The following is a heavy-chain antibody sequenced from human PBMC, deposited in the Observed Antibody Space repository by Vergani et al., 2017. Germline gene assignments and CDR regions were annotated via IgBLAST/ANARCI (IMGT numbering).Heavy chain of an antibody. CDR1: GGTFSSYA. D-gene: IGHD1-26*01. CDR2: IIPIFGIA. CDR3: ARVNGGSYLIGWFDP. V-gene: IGHV1-69*17. Sequence: VQLVESGAEVKKPGSSVKVSCKASGGTFSSYAISWVRQAPGQGLEWMGGIIPIFGIANYAQKFQGRVTITADKSTSTAYMELSSLRSEDTAVYYCARVNGGSYLIGWFDPWGQGTLVTVSS. J-gene: IGHJ5*02.